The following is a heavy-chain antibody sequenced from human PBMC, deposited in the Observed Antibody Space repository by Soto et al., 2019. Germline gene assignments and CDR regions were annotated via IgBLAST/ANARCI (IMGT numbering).Heavy chain of an antibody. CDR2: INPKSGGT. J-gene: IGHJ6*02. Sequence: ASVKVACKASGYSFTDYHIHWVRQAPGQGLEWLGRINPKSGGTSTAQKFQGWVTMTTDTSISAASMELTRLTSDDTAIYYCARGDSTDCSNGVCSFFYNHDMDVWGQGTTVTVSS. V-gene: IGHV1-2*04. D-gene: IGHD2-8*01. CDR1: GYSFTDYH. CDR3: ARGDSTDCSNGVCSFFYNHDMDV.